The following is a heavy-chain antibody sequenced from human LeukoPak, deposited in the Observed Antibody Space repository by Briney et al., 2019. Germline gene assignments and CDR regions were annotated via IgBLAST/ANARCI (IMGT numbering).Heavy chain of an antibody. CDR2: IKEDGSEK. V-gene: IGHV3-7*01. CDR1: GFTFSTYW. D-gene: IGHD6-19*01. CDR3: ARDPEEWLVPIDY. Sequence: GGSLRLSCAASGFTFSTYWMSWVRQAPGKGLEWVANIKEDGSEKNYVDSVKGRFTISRDNAKNSLYLQMNSLRAEDTAVYYCARDPEEWLVPIDYWGQGTLVTVSS. J-gene: IGHJ4*02.